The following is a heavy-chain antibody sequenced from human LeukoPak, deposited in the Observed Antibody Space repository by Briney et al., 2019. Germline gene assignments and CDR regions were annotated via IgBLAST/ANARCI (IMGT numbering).Heavy chain of an antibody. CDR2: INPNSGVT. D-gene: IGHD6-6*01. Sequence: GASVKVSCKASGYTFTGYYMHWVRQAPGQGLEWMGWINPNSGVTNYAQKFQGRVTMTRDTSISTAYMELSRLRSDDTAVYYCARDSSSRNYYYYGMDVWGQGTTVTDSS. CDR1: GYTFTGYY. V-gene: IGHV1-2*02. J-gene: IGHJ6*02. CDR3: ARDSSSRNYYYYGMDV.